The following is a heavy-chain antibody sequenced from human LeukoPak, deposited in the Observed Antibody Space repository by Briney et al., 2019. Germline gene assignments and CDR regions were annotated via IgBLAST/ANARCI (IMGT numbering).Heavy chain of an antibody. Sequence: ASVKVSCKASGGTFSSYAISWVRQAPGQGLEWMGWIYSYNGNTNYAQKFQGRVTMTTDTSTSIAYMELRSLTSDDTAVYYCARLKNYGDYGYWGQGTLVTVSS. V-gene: IGHV1-18*01. CDR3: ARLKNYGDYGY. CDR1: GGTFSSYA. CDR2: IYSYNGNT. D-gene: IGHD4-17*01. J-gene: IGHJ4*02.